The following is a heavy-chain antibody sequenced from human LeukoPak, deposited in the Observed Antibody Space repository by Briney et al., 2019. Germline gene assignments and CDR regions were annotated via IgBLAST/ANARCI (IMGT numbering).Heavy chain of an antibody. CDR3: ARAEYYFDY. V-gene: IGHV4-59*01. J-gene: IGHJ4*02. CDR2: IYYSGST. Sequence: PSETLSLTCTVSGGSISSYYWSWIRQPPGKGLEWIGYIYYSGSTNYNPSLKSRVTISVDTSKNQFSLKLSSVTAADTAVHYCARAEYYFDYWGQGTLVTVSS. CDR1: GGSISSYY.